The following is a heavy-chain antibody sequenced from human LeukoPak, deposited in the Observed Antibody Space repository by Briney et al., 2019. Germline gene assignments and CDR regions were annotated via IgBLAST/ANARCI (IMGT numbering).Heavy chain of an antibody. CDR3: ARGPRYSFY. CDR1: GFTVSSNY. Sequence: GGSLRLSCAAPGFTVSSNYMSWVRQAPGKGLEWVSVIYSGGSTYYADSVKGRFTISRDQANNTLYLQMNTLRDEDTAVYYCARGPRYSFYWGQGTLVSVSS. D-gene: IGHD6-13*01. V-gene: IGHV3-53*01. CDR2: IYSGGST. J-gene: IGHJ4*02.